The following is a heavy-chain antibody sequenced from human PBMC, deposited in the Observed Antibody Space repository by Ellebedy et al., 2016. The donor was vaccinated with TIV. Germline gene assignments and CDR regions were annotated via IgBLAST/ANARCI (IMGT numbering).Heavy chain of an antibody. Sequence: AASVKVSCKASGYTFTSYGISWVRQAPGQGLEWMGWISAYNGNTNYAQKLQGRDTMTIDTSTSTAYMELRSLRSDDTAVYYCAGGYQQHPTLIYGMDVWGQGTTVTVSS. CDR2: ISAYNGNT. V-gene: IGHV1-18*04. CDR3: AGGYQQHPTLIYGMDV. D-gene: IGHD6-13*01. CDR1: GYTFTSYG. J-gene: IGHJ6*02.